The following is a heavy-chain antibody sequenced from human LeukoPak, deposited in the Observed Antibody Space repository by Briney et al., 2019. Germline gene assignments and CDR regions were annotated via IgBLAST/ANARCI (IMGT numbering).Heavy chain of an antibody. V-gene: IGHV3-30*02. D-gene: IGHD5-18*01. CDR2: IRYDGSNK. Sequence: GGSLRLSCAASGFTFSSYGMHWVRQAPGKGLEWVAFIRYDGSNKYYADSVKGRFTISRDNSKNTLYLQMNSLRAEDTAVYYCAKGHSYGYRVSFDYWGQGTLVTVSS. J-gene: IGHJ4*02. CDR1: GFTFSSYG. CDR3: AKGHSYGYRVSFDY.